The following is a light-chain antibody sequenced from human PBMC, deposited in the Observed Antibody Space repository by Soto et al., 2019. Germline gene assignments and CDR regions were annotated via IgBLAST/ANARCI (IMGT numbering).Light chain of an antibody. CDR2: SNS. Sequence: QSALTQPPSASGTPGQRVTISCSGSSTNIGGNTVDWYQQLPGTAPKLLIYSNSRQPSGVPDRFSGSKSGNSASLAISGLQSEDEADYYCAACEGSQNGLVFGGGTKLTVL. CDR1: STNIGGNT. J-gene: IGLJ2*01. V-gene: IGLV1-44*01. CDR3: AACEGSQNGLV.